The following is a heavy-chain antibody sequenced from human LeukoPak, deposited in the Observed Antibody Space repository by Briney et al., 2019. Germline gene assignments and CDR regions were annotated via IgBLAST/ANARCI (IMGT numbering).Heavy chain of an antibody. D-gene: IGHD6-19*01. V-gene: IGHV3-23*01. Sequence: PGGSLRLSCAASGFTFSSYAMSWVRQAPGKGLEWVSAISGSGGRAYYADSVQGRFTISRDNSKNTLYLQMHSLRAEDTAVYYCAKVQWLPYYYYYMDVWGKGTTVTVSS. CDR2: ISGSGGRA. CDR3: AKVQWLPYYYYYMDV. J-gene: IGHJ6*03. CDR1: GFTFSSYA.